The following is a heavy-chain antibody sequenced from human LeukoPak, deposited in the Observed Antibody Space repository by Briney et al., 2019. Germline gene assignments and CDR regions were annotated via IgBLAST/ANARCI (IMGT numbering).Heavy chain of an antibody. CDR2: INHSGST. CDR3: AAWAYYYDSSGYYDAFDI. D-gene: IGHD3-22*01. CDR1: GGSFSGYY. V-gene: IGHV4-34*01. J-gene: IGHJ3*02. Sequence: SETLSLTCAVYGGSFSGYYWSWIRQPPGKGLEWIGEINHSGSTNYNPSLKSRVTISVDTSTNQFSLKLSSVTAADTAVYYCAAWAYYYDSSGYYDAFDIWGQGTMVTVSS.